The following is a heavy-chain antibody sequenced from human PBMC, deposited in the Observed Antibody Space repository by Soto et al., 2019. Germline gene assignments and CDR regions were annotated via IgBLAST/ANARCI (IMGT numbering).Heavy chain of an antibody. J-gene: IGHJ6*02. CDR1: GGSISSYY. Sequence: SETLSLTCTVSGGSISSYYWSWIRQPAGKGLEWIGRIYTSGSTNYNPSLKSRVTMSVDMSKNQFSLKLSSVTAADTAVYYCARDRRHGGYYGMDVWGQGTTVTVS. CDR3: ARDRRHGGYYGMDV. CDR2: IYTSGST. V-gene: IGHV4-4*07. D-gene: IGHD2-15*01.